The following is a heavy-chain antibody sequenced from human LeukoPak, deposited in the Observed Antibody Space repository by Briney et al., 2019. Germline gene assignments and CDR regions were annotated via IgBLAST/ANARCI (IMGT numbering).Heavy chain of an antibody. CDR2: IRIDKSDR. D-gene: IGHD3-22*01. CDR1: GFIFRDYG. CDR3: AIYDSRGDFDY. Sequence: GGSLRLSCAASGFIFRDYGMHWVRQAPGKGLEWVAFIRIDKSDRDHADSVKGRFTISRDNSKNTLYLQMNSLRPEDTGVYYCAIYDSRGDFDYWGQGTQVTVSA. V-gene: IGHV3-30*02. J-gene: IGHJ4*02.